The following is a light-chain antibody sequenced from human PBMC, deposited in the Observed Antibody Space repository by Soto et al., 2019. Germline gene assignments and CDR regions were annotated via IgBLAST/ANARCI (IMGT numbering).Light chain of an antibody. CDR3: QQRSNWPPLT. Sequence: EIVLTQSPATLSLSPGERAILSCRASQSVGSYLVWYQQKPGQAPRLLIYDASNRATGIPARFSGSGSGTDFTLTSSSLEPEDFAVYYCQQRSNWPPLTFGGGTKVEIK. J-gene: IGKJ4*01. CDR2: DAS. V-gene: IGKV3-11*01. CDR1: QSVGSY.